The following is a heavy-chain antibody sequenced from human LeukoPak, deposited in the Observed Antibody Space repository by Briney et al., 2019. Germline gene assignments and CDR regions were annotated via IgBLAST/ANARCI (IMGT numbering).Heavy chain of an antibody. D-gene: IGHD3-10*01. J-gene: IGHJ4*02. CDR1: GFTFSSYG. Sequence: PGGSLRLSCAASGFTFSSYGMSWVRQAPGKGLEWVSAISGSGGSTYYADSVKGRFTISRDNSKNTLYLQMNSLRAEDTAVYYCAKDPRFGSLGYFDYWGQGTLVTVSS. CDR2: ISGSGGST. CDR3: AKDPRFGSLGYFDY. V-gene: IGHV3-23*01.